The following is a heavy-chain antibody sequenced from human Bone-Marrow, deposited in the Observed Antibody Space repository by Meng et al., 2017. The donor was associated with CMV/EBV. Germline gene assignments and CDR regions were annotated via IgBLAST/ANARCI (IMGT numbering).Heavy chain of an antibody. D-gene: IGHD1-1*01. J-gene: IGHJ4*02. Sequence: GESLKISCAASGFTFSVFNMNWIRQAPGKGLEWVSSISPTSTYIHYADSVKGRFTISRDNAQNSLYLQMNSLRAGDTAVYYCAAEKYNWNDARSQFDYWGQGTLVTVSS. CDR1: GFTFSVFN. CDR2: ISPTSTYI. CDR3: AAEKYNWNDARSQFDY. V-gene: IGHV3-21*01.